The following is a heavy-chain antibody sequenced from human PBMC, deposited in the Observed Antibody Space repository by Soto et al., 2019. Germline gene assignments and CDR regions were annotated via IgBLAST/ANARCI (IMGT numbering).Heavy chain of an antibody. CDR2: IFPGDSDT. J-gene: IGHJ4*02. D-gene: IGHD6-25*01. V-gene: IGHV5-51*01. Sequence: GASLKISCKASGYSFTTSWIGWVRQMSGKGLEWMGVIFPGDSDTRYSPSFQGQVTISADKSITSAYLKWSSLKASDTAMYYCAAGSDYGGAFLYWGQGSQVTVSS. CDR3: AAGSDYGGAFLY. CDR1: GYSFTTSW.